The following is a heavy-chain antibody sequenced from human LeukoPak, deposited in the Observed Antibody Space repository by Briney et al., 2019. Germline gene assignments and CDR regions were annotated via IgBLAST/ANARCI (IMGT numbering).Heavy chain of an antibody. Sequence: GGSLRLSCAASGFTFSSYAMSWVRQAPGKGLEWVSAISGSGGSTYYADSVKGRFTISRDNSKNTLYLQMNSLRAEDTAVYYCARGAGAVAGTKTYYYYYYGMDVWGKGTTVTVSS. J-gene: IGHJ6*04. CDR1: GFTFSSYA. D-gene: IGHD6-19*01. V-gene: IGHV3-23*01. CDR2: ISGSGGST. CDR3: ARGAGAVAGTKTYYYYYYGMDV.